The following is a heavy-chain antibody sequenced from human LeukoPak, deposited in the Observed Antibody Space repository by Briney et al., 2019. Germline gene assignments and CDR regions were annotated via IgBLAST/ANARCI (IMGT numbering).Heavy chain of an antibody. CDR1: GGSLSSYY. CDR2: IYYSGST. Sequence: SETLSLTCTVSGGSLSSYYWSWIRQPPGKGLEWIGYIYYSGSTNYNPSLKSRVTISVDTSKNQFSLKLSSVTAADTAVYYCARHYGYSYPFDYWGQGTLVTVSS. CDR3: ARHYGYSYPFDY. V-gene: IGHV4-59*08. J-gene: IGHJ4*02. D-gene: IGHD5-18*01.